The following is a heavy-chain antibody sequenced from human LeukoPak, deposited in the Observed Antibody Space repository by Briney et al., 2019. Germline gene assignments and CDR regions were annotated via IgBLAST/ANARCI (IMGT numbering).Heavy chain of an antibody. Sequence: SETLSLTCAVYGASFRGYYWCWIRQPPGKGLEWIGEINHSGSTNYNPSLKSRVTISVDTSKNQFSLKVSSVTAADTAVYYCARERVGAKDYYYYYMDVWGKGTTVTVSS. J-gene: IGHJ6*03. CDR1: GASFRGYY. D-gene: IGHD1-26*01. CDR2: INHSGST. CDR3: ARERVGAKDYYYYYMDV. V-gene: IGHV4-34*01.